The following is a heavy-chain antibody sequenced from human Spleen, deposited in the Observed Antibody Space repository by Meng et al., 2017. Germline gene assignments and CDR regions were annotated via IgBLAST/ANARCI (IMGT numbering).Heavy chain of an antibody. CDR1: GYSFSAYW. D-gene: IGHD6-19*01. V-gene: IGHV5-51*01. J-gene: IGHJ3*02. CDR2: IYPGDSDT. CDR3: ARTTGYSSFLFGAFDI. Sequence: GESLKISCKGSGYSFSAYWIGWVRQMPGKGLEWMGIIYPGDSDTRYSPSFQGQVTISADKSISTAYLQWSSLKASDTATYYCARTTGYSSFLFGAFDIWGQGTMVTVSS.